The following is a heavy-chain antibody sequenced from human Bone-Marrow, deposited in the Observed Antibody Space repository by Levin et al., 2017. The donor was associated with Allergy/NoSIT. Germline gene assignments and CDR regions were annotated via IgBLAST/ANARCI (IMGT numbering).Heavy chain of an antibody. D-gene: IGHD5-18*01. CDR1: GFTIGDYA. CDR2: IRSDGYGATT. CDR3: TRGSVKYSYGDAFDI. V-gene: IGHV3-49*03. J-gene: IGHJ3*02. Sequence: GESLKISCTASGFTIGDYAMSWFRQAPGKGLEWISFIRSDGYGATTEYAASVKGRFTISRDDSKSIAYLQMDSLTTEDTAVYFCTRGSVKYSYGDAFDIWGQGTRVTVSS.